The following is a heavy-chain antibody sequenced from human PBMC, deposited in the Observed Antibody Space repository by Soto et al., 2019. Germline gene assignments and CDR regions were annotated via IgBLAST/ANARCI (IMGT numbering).Heavy chain of an antibody. J-gene: IGHJ4*02. CDR2: ISWNGGNI. V-gene: IGHV3-9*01. D-gene: IGHD2-21*01. CDR3: VKAGVRDLIVEVPVYFDN. Sequence: EVQLVESGGGLVQPGRSLRLSCAASGFIFDNNGMHWVRQAPGKGLEWVSGISWNGGNIGYADSVRGRFSISRDNAKDSLFLQMDSLRPDDTAFYYCVKAGVRDLIVEVPVYFDNWGQGTLVTVSS. CDR1: GFIFDNNG.